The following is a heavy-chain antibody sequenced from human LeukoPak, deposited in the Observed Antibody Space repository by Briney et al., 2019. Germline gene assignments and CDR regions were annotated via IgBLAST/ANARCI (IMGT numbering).Heavy chain of an antibody. CDR2: MTDSGGGT. D-gene: IGHD4-17*01. V-gene: IGHV3-23*01. Sequence: GGSLRLSCAASGFTFRIYAMSWVRQAPGKGLEWVSTMTDSGGGTYHADSVKGRFTISRDNSKNTLYLQMNSLRGEDTAIYFCATHAPKNGDGDYWGQGTLVTVSS. CDR3: ATHAPKNGDGDY. J-gene: IGHJ4*02. CDR1: GFTFRIYA.